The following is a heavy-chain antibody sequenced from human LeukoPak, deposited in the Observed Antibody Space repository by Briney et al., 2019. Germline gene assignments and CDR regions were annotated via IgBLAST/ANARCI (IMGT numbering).Heavy chain of an antibody. D-gene: IGHD6-13*01. CDR1: GFTFGDYA. Sequence: PGGSLRLSCTASGFTFGDYAMSWIRQPPGKGLEWIGYIYYSGSTNYNPSLKSRVTISVDTSKNQFSLKLSSVTAADTAVYYCASGIAAAGLDYWGQGTLVTVSS. CDR2: IYYSGST. V-gene: IGHV4-59*01. J-gene: IGHJ4*02. CDR3: ASGIAAAGLDY.